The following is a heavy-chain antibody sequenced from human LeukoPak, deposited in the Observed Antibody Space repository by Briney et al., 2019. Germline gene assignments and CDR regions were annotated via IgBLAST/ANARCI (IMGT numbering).Heavy chain of an antibody. CDR3: ARDEPYYYGPGILGEENAFDI. CDR2: ISAYNGNT. V-gene: IGHV1-18*01. J-gene: IGHJ3*02. Sequence: ASVKVSCKASGYTFTSYGISWVRQARGQGLEWMGWISAYNGNTNYAQKLQGRVTMTTDTSTSTAYMELRSLRSDDTAVYYCARDEPYYYGPGILGEENAFDIWGQGTMVTVSS. D-gene: IGHD3-10*01. CDR1: GYTFTSYG.